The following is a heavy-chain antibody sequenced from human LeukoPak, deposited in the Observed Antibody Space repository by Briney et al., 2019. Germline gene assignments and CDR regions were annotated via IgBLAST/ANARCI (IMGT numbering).Heavy chain of an antibody. CDR2: VNHNGGT. J-gene: IGHJ4*02. D-gene: IGHD3-9*01. CDR3: ATTGATSPSYADWFNIEN. V-gene: IGHV4-34*01. Sequence: SETLSLTCAVDSGSFRGYYCTWIRQSPEKGLEWIGDVNHNGGTNYNPSLKSAVTISLDTSKNQFSLKLTSVTAEDTAVYYCATTGATSPSYADWFNIENWGQGILVTVSS. CDR1: SGSFRGYY.